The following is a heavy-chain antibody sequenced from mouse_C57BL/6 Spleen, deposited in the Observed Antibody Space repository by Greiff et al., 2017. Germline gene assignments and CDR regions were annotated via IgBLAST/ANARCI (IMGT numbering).Heavy chain of an antibody. Sequence: EVQLQESEGGLVQPGSSMKLSCTASGFTFSDYYMAWVRQVPEKGLEWVANINYDGSSTYYLDSLKSRFIISRDNAKNILYLQMSSLKSEDTATYYCARDGGSSGYGDYWGQGTTLTVSS. J-gene: IGHJ2*01. V-gene: IGHV5-16*01. CDR2: INYDGSST. CDR3: ARDGGSSGYGDY. CDR1: GFTFSDYY. D-gene: IGHD3-2*02.